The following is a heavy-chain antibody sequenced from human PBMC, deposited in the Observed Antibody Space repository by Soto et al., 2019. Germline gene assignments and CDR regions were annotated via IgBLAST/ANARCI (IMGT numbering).Heavy chain of an antibody. Sequence: SVKVSCKASGFTFTSSAVQWVRQARGQRLEWIGWIVVGSGNTNYAQKFQERVTITRDMSTSTAYMELSSLRSEGTAVYYCAAGYCSGGSCYNDYWGQGTLVTVSS. CDR2: IVVGSGNT. V-gene: IGHV1-58*01. J-gene: IGHJ4*02. CDR3: AAGYCSGGSCYNDY. D-gene: IGHD2-15*01. CDR1: GFTFTSSA.